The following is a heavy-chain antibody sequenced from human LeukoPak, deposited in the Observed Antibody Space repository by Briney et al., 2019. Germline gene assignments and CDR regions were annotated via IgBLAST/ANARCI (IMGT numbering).Heavy chain of an antibody. CDR2: IYTSGST. V-gene: IGHV4-61*02. CDR1: GGSISSGSYY. CDR3: ARANTMIDAFDI. J-gene: IGHJ3*02. D-gene: IGHD3-22*01. Sequence: SETLSLTCTVSGGSISSGSYYWSWIRQPGGKGLEWIGRIYTSGSTNYNPSLKSRVTISVDTSKNQFSLKLSSVTAADTAVYYCARANTMIDAFDIWGQGTMVTVSS.